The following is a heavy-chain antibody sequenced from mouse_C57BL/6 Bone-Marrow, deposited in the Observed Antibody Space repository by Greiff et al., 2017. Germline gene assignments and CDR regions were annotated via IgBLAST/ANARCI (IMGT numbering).Heavy chain of an antibody. CDR1: GYAFTNYL. V-gene: IGHV1-54*01. Sequence: QVQLQQSGAELVRPGTSVKVSCKASGYAFTNYLIEWVKQRPGQGLEWIGVINPGNGGTNYNEKFKGKATLTADQYSSTAYMKLSCLTSADSAVFFCARSKNWDSWFAYWGQGTLVTVSA. J-gene: IGHJ3*01. CDR2: INPGNGGT. CDR3: ARSKNWDSWFAY. D-gene: IGHD4-1*01.